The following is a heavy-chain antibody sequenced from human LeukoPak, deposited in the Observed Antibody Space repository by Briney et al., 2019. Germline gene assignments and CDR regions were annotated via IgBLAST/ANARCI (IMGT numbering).Heavy chain of an antibody. V-gene: IGHV5-51*01. J-gene: IGHJ4*02. D-gene: IGHD5-24*01. CDR1: GYSFTNYW. Sequence: GESLKISCQGSGYSFTNYWIGWVRQMPGKGLEWMGIIYPGGSETRYDPSFQGQVTISADRSTSTAYLQWSSLRASDTAMYYCARASRDGYNQNFDHWGQGTLVTVSS. CDR2: IYPGGSET. CDR3: ARASRDGYNQNFDH.